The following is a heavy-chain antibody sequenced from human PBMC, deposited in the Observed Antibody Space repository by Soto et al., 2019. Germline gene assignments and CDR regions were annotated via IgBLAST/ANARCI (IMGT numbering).Heavy chain of an antibody. J-gene: IGHJ6*03. CDR2: ISSSSSYI. V-gene: IGHV3-21*01. D-gene: IGHD2-15*01. CDR3: AREGGYCSGGSCDYYYYYMDV. Sequence: VQLVESGGGLVKPGGSLRLSCAASGFTFSSYSMNWVRQAPGKGLEWVSSISSSSSYIYYADSVKGRFTISRDNAKNSLHLQMNSLRAEDTAVYYCAREGGYCSGGSCDYYYYYMDVWGKGTTVTVSS. CDR1: GFTFSSYS.